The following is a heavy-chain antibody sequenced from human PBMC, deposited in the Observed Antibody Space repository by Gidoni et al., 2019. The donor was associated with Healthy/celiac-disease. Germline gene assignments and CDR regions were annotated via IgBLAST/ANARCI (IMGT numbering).Heavy chain of an antibody. V-gene: IGHV4-34*01. CDR1: GGSFSGYY. D-gene: IGHD3-16*01. Sequence: QVQLQQWGAGLLKPSEPLSLTCAVYGGSFSGYYWSGIRQPPGKGLEWIGEINHSGSTNYNPSLKSRVTISVDTSKNQFSLKLSSVTAADTAVYYCARLRWGYYYYMDVWGKGTTVTVSS. CDR3: ARLRWGYYYYMDV. J-gene: IGHJ6*03. CDR2: INHSGST.